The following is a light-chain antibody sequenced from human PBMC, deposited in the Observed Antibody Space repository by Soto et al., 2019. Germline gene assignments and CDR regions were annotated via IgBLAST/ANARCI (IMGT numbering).Light chain of an antibody. V-gene: IGLV3-21*04. CDR2: YDS. CDR3: QVWDSSSDPRGV. J-gene: IGLJ1*01. CDR1: NIGSKS. Sequence: SYELTQPPSVSVAPGKTARITCGGNNIGSKSVHWYQQKPGQAPVLVIYYDSDRPSGIPERFSGSNSGNTATLTISRVEAGDEADYYCQVWDSSSDPRGVFGTGTKLTGL.